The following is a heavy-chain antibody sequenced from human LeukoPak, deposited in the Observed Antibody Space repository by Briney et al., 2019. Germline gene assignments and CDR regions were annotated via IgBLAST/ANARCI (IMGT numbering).Heavy chain of an antibody. J-gene: IGHJ3*02. D-gene: IGHD3-10*01. CDR3: ARLGRLELRGAFDI. CDR2: IYYSGST. V-gene: IGHV4-59*08. CDR1: GGSFSAYY. Sequence: SETLSLTCAVYGGSFSAYYWSWIRQPPGKGLEWIGYIYYSGSTNYNPSLKSRVTISVDTSKNQFSLKLSSVTAADTAVYYCARLGRLELRGAFDIWGQGTMVTVSS.